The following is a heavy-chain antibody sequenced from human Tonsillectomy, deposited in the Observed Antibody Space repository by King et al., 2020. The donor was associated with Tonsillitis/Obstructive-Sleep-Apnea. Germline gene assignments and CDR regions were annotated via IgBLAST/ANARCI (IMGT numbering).Heavy chain of an antibody. D-gene: IGHD5-18*01. CDR1: GGSISSYY. V-gene: IGHV4-59*01. Sequence: VQLQESGPGLVKPSETLSLTCTVSGGSISSYYWSWIRQPPGKGLEWIGYIYYSGSTNYNPSLKSRVTISVDTSKNQFSLKLSSVTAADTAVYYCASTPRGYSYGLFDYWGQGTLVTVSS. CDR2: IYYSGST. CDR3: ASTPRGYSYGLFDY. J-gene: IGHJ4*02.